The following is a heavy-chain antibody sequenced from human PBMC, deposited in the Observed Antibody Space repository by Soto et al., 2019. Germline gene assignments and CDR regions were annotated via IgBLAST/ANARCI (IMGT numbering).Heavy chain of an antibody. CDR1: GYTFTDYP. J-gene: IGHJ4*02. V-gene: IGHV1-3*04. CDR3: GRVKAIKTDY. Sequence: ASVKVSCKTFGYTFTDYPIHWVRQAPRQRLEWMGWLNSDTGKAEYSRAFKGRLTISRDISATTVYMQLRSLTSEDTAIYFCGRVKAIKTDYWGQGTLVTVSS. CDR2: LNSDTGKA.